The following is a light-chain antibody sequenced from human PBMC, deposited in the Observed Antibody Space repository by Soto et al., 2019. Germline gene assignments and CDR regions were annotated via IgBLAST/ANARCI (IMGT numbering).Light chain of an antibody. CDR2: RTS. J-gene: IGKJ4*01. V-gene: IGKV3-15*01. Sequence: EIVMTQSPATLSVSPGERATLSCRASQSISSNLAWYQQKPGQAPRLLMFRTSSRATGFPARFSGSGSGTEFTLTISRLQSEDFGVYYCQQYNNWPRATFGGGTKVDIK. CDR3: QQYNNWPRAT. CDR1: QSISSN.